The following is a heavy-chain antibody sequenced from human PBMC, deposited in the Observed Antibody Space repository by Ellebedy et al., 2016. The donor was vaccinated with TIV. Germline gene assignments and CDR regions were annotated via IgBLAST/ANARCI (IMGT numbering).Heavy chain of an antibody. V-gene: IGHV3-23*01. CDR1: GFTFSSYA. CDR3: AKVPDYYYGSVYFDY. CDR2: ISGSGGST. J-gene: IGHJ4*02. Sequence: GGSLRLSXAASGFTFSSYAMTWVRQAPGKGLEWVSAISGSGGSTYYADSVKGRFTISRDTSKNTLSLQMNSLRAEDTAIYYCAKVPDYYYGSVYFDYWGQGTLVTVSS. D-gene: IGHD3-10*01.